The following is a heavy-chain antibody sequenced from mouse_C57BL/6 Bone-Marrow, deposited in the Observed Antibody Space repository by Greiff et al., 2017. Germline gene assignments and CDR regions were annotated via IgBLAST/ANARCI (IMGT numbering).Heavy chain of an antibody. CDR3: ARCLSWDY. V-gene: IGHV1-19*01. CDR2: INPYNGGT. J-gene: IGHJ2*01. CDR1: GYTFTDYY. Sequence: VQLKESGPVLVKPGASVKMSCKASGYTFTDYYMNWVKQSHGKSLEWIGVINPYNGGTSYNQKFKGKATLTVDKSSSTAYMELNSLTSEDSAVYYCARCLSWDYWGQGTTLTVSS.